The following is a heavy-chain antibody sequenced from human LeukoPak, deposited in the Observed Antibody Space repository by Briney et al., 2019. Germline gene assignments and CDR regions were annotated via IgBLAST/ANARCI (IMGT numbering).Heavy chain of an antibody. V-gene: IGHV3-53*01. Sequence: PGGSLRLSCAASGFTVSSNYMSWVRQAPGKGLEWVSVIYSGGSTYYADSVKGRFTISRDNSKNTLYLQMNSLRAEDTAVYYCARGSYGDYVGYYGMDVWGQGTTVTVSS. CDR1: GFTVSSNY. CDR2: IYSGGST. CDR3: ARGSYGDYVGYYGMDV. D-gene: IGHD4-17*01. J-gene: IGHJ6*02.